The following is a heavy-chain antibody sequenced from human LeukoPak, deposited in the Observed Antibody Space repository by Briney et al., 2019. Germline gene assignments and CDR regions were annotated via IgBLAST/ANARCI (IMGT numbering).Heavy chain of an antibody. CDR1: GFTFTTYG. CDR2: IWFDGNNK. V-gene: IGHV3-33*06. D-gene: IGHD6-25*01. Sequence: GRSPRLSCAASGFTFTTYGMHWVRQAPGKGLEWVAVIWFDGNNKFYAGSVKGRFTVSRDNSKNTLYLHMNSLRGEDTAVYYCAKAARLGPSHFDYWGRGTLVTVSS. CDR3: AKAARLGPSHFDY. J-gene: IGHJ4*02.